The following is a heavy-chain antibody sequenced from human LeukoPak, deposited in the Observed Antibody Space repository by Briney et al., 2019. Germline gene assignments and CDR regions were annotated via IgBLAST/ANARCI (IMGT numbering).Heavy chain of an antibody. CDR3: ARRGTLTGTPEDNWFDP. J-gene: IGHJ5*02. D-gene: IGHD1-7*01. Sequence: PSETLSLTCTVSGGSISSSSYYWGWIRQPPGKGLEWIGSIYYSGSTYYNPSLKSRVTISVDTSKNQFSLKLSSVTAADTAIYYCARRGTLTGTPEDNWFDPWGQGTLVTVSS. CDR1: GGSISSSSYY. CDR2: IYYSGST. V-gene: IGHV4-39*01.